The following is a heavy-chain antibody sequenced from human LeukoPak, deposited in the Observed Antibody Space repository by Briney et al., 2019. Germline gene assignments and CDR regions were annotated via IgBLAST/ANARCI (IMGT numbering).Heavy chain of an antibody. Sequence: GESLQISCKASGYTFTGYYMHWVRQAPGQGLEWMGWINPNSGGTNYAQKFQGRVTMTRDTSISTAYMELSRLRSDDTAVYYCARVLLVYDILTGYPHFDYWGQGTLVTVSS. V-gene: IGHV1-2*02. J-gene: IGHJ4*02. CDR2: INPNSGGT. CDR3: ARVLLVYDILTGYPHFDY. CDR1: GYTFTGYY. D-gene: IGHD3-9*01.